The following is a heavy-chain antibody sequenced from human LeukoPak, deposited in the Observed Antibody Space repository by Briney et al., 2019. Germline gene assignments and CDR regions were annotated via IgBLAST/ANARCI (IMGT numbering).Heavy chain of an antibody. D-gene: IGHD3-22*01. CDR2: IHYSGST. V-gene: IGHV4-39*07. CDR3: ARAFVYDSTGGFDY. Sequence: PSETLSLTCTVSGGSVSSSSYYWGWIRQPPGKGLEWIGSIHYSGSTYYNPSLKSRVTISVDTSKNQFSLKLSSVTAADTAVYYCARAFVYDSTGGFDYWGQGTLVTVSS. J-gene: IGHJ4*02. CDR1: GGSVSSSSYY.